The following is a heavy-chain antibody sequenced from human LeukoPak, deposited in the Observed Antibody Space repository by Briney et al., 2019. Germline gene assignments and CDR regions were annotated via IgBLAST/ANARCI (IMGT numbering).Heavy chain of an antibody. Sequence: SVKVSCKASGGTFSSYAISWVRQAPGQGLEWMGRIIPIFGTANYAQKFQGRVTITTDESTSTAYMELSSLRSEDTAVYYCARDPSLRGNAFDIWGQGTMATVSS. V-gene: IGHV1-69*05. CDR1: GGTFSSYA. D-gene: IGHD3-10*01. J-gene: IGHJ3*02. CDR3: ARDPSLRGNAFDI. CDR2: IIPIFGTA.